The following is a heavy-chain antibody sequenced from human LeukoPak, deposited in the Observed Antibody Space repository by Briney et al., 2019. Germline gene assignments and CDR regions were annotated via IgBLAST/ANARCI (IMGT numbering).Heavy chain of an antibody. D-gene: IGHD6-13*01. CDR2: ISGSGGST. CDR3: ATERDSSWADY. Sequence: GGSLRLSCAASGFTFSSYGMSWVRQAPGKRLEWVSAISGSGGSTYYADSVKGRFTISRDNSKNTLYLQMNSLRAEDTAVYYCATERDSSWADYWGQGTLVTVSS. J-gene: IGHJ4*02. V-gene: IGHV3-23*01. CDR1: GFTFSSYG.